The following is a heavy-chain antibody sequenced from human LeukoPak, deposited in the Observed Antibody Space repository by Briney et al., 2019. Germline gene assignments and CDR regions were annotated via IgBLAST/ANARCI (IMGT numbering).Heavy chain of an antibody. J-gene: IGHJ4*02. CDR1: GFTFSSYA. Sequence: GGSLRLSCAASGFTFSSYAMSWVRQAPGKGLEWVSAISGSGGSTYYADSVKGRFTISRDNSKNTLFLQMNSLRAEDTAIYYCAKRKYYESGPFDFWGQGTLVTVSS. CDR2: ISGSGGST. D-gene: IGHD3-10*01. CDR3: AKRKYYESGPFDF. V-gene: IGHV3-23*01.